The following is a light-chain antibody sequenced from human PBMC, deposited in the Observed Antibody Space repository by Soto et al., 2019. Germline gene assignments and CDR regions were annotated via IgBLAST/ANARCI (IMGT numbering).Light chain of an antibody. CDR3: ETWDSNTRV. Sequence: QYVLTQSSSASASLGSSVKLTCTLSSGHSSYIIAWHQQQPGKAPRYLMKLEGSGSYNKGSGVPDRFSGSSSGADRYLTISSLQFEDEADYYCETWDSNTRVFGGGTKVTVL. CDR1: SGHSSYI. CDR2: LEGSGSY. V-gene: IGLV4-60*02. J-gene: IGLJ3*02.